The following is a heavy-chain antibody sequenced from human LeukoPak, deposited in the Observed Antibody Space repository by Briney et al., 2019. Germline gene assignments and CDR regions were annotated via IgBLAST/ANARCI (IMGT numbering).Heavy chain of an antibody. Sequence: GGSLRLSCAASGFTFSSYEMNWVRQAPGKGLEWVSYISSSGSTIYYADPVRGRFTISRDNAKNSLYLQMNSLRAEDTAVYYCARGMGDRYDAFDIWGQGTMVTVSS. J-gene: IGHJ3*02. CDR1: GFTFSSYE. CDR2: ISSSGSTI. CDR3: ARGMGDRYDAFDI. V-gene: IGHV3-48*03. D-gene: IGHD2-21*02.